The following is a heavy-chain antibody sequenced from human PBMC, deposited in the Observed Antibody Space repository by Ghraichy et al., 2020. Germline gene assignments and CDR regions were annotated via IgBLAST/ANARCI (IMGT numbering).Heavy chain of an antibody. Sequence: SVKVSCKASGGTFSSYTISWVRQAPGQGLEWMGRIIPILGIANYAQKFQGRVTITADKSTSTAYMELSSLRSEDTAVYYFASTSYGSGSYTDYWGQGTLVTVSS. V-gene: IGHV1-69*02. CDR2: IIPILGIA. J-gene: IGHJ4*02. D-gene: IGHD3-10*01. CDR1: GGTFSSYT. CDR3: ASTSYGSGSYTDY.